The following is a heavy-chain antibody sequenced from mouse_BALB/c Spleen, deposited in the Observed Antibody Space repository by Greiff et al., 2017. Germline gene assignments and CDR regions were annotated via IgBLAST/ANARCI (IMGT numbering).Heavy chain of an antibody. V-gene: IGHV1-87*01. CDR3: ARLYYYGSRDYAMDY. D-gene: IGHD1-1*01. Sequence: VQLLESGAELARPGASVKLSCKASGYTFTSYWMQWVKQRPGQGLEWIGAIYPGDGGTRYTQKFKGKATLTADKSSSTAYMQLSSLASEDSAVYYCARLYYYGSRDYAMDYWGQGTSVTVSS. CDR1: GYTFTSYW. CDR2: IYPGDGGT. J-gene: IGHJ4*01.